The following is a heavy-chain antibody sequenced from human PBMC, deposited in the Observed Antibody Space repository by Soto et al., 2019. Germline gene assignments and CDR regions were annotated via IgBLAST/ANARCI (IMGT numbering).Heavy chain of an antibody. CDR3: ARGLDGYSTYFDY. V-gene: IGHV4-30-2*01. Sequence: SETLSLTCAVSGGSISSGGYSWSWIRQPPGKGLEWIGYIYHSGSTYYNPSLKSRVTISVDRSKNQFSLKLSSVTAADTAVYYCARGLDGYSTYFDYWGQGTLVTVSS. CDR2: IYHSGST. J-gene: IGHJ4*02. CDR1: GGSISSGGYS. D-gene: IGHD4-4*01.